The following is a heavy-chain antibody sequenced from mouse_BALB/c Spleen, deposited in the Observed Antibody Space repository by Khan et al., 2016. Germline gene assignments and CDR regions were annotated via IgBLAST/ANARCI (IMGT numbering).Heavy chain of an antibody. J-gene: IGHJ2*01. Sequence: EVQLQESGPGLVKPSQSLSLSCTVTGYSITSGFAWNWIRQFPGNKLEWMGYISSSGITSYNPSLKSRISITRDTSKNQFLLQLSCGTTEDTATYYFSRSGNYFDYWCQGPPLTLSS. CDR1: GYSITSGFA. CDR3: SRSGNYFDY. V-gene: IGHV3-2*02. CDR2: ISSSGIT. D-gene: IGHD1-1*02.